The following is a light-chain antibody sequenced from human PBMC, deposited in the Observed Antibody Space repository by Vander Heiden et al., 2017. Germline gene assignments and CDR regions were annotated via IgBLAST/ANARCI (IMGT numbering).Light chain of an antibody. CDR2: AAS. V-gene: IGKV1-9*01. CDR1: QGISSY. J-gene: IGKJ4*01. Sequence: DIQLTQSPSFLSASVGDRVTITCRASQGISSYLAWYQQKPGKAPKLLIYAASTLQSGVPSRFSGSGSGTEFTLTISSLQPEDFATYYCQQLNSYPFLTFGGGTKVXIK. CDR3: QQLNSYPFLT.